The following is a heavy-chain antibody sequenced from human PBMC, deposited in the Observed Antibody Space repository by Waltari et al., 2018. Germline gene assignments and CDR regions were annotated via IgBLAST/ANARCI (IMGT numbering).Heavy chain of an antibody. CDR1: GGTFSSYA. V-gene: IGHV1-69*01. J-gene: IGHJ5*02. D-gene: IGHD6-6*01. Sequence: QVQLVQSGAEVKKPGSSVKVSCKASGGTFSSYAISWVRQAPGQGLEWMGGIIPIFGTANYAQKFQGRVTITADESTSTAYMGLSSLRSEDTAVYYCARVCSSSSGDWFDPWGQGTLVTVSS. CDR2: IIPIFGTA. CDR3: ARVCSSSSGDWFDP.